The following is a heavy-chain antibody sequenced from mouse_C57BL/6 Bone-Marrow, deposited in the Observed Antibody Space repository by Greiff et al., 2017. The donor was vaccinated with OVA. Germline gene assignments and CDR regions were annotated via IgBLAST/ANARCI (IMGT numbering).Heavy chain of an antibody. CDR1: GFTFTDYY. D-gene: IGHD1-1*02. Sequence: EVQGVESGGGLVQPGGSLSLSCAASGFTFTDYYMSWVRQPPGKALEWLGFIRNKANGYTTEYSASVKGRFTISRDNSQSILYLQMNALRAEDSATYYCARYGDYAYAMDYWGQGTSVTVSS. CDR2: IRNKANGYTT. V-gene: IGHV7-3*01. J-gene: IGHJ4*01. CDR3: ARYGDYAYAMDY.